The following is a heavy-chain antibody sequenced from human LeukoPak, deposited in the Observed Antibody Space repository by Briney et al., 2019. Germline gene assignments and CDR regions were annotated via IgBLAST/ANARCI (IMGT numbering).Heavy chain of an antibody. CDR3: ARESYYYDYDY. J-gene: IGHJ4*02. D-gene: IGHD3-22*01. CDR2: ISSNGGST. CDR1: GFTFSSYA. Sequence: GGPLRLSCAASGFTFSSYAMHWVRQAPGKGLEYVSAISSNGGSTYYANSVKGRFTISRDNSKNTLYLQMGSLRAEDMAVYYCARESYYYDYDYWGQGTLVTVSS. V-gene: IGHV3-64*01.